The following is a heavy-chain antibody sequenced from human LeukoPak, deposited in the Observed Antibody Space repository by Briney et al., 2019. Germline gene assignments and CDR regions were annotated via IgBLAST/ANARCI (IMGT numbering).Heavy chain of an antibody. CDR1: GYTFTGYY. CDR3: ARRQLLWSIDY. V-gene: IGHV1-2*02. CDR2: INPNSGGT. J-gene: IGHJ4*02. D-gene: IGHD2-2*01. Sequence: ASVKVSCKASGYTFTGYYLHWVRQAPGQGLEWVGWINPNSGGTNYAQKFQGRVTMTRDTSISTAYMELTRLTSDDTAVYYCARRQLLWSIDYWGQGTPVTVS.